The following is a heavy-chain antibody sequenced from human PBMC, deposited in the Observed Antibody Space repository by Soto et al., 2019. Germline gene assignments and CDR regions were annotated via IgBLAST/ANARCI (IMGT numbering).Heavy chain of an antibody. CDR3: AKNADFFHYHMDV. CDR2: MNPSSGNT. Sequence: QVLLMQSGAEVRKPGASVTVSCEASGVTFGNYEINWVRQAPGQGLEWMGWMNPSSGNTGYAHKFQGRVTMTRITSTNTAYMELRSLTSEDTAVYYCAKNADFFHYHMDVWGEGTTVTVSS. V-gene: IGHV1-8*01. CDR1: GVTFGNYE. J-gene: IGHJ6*03.